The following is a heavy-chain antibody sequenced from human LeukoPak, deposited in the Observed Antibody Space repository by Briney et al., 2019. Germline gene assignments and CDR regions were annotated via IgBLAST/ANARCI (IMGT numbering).Heavy chain of an antibody. CDR3: TTYRSRWLRLTDY. J-gene: IGHJ4*02. V-gene: IGHV3-15*01. CDR1: GFTFSNAW. D-gene: IGHD5-12*01. CDR2: IKSKTDGGTT. Sequence: GGSLRLSCAASGFTFSNAWMSWVRQAPGKGLEWVGRIKSKTDGGTTDYAAPVKGRFTISRDDSKNTLYLQMNSLKTEDTAVYYCTTYRSRWLRLTDYWGQGTLVTVSS.